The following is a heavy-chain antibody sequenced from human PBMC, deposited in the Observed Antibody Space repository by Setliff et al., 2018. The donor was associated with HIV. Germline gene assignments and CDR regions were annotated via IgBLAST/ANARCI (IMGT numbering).Heavy chain of an antibody. CDR1: GYTFTGYY. CDR2: INPNSGVT. V-gene: IGHV1-2*06. CDR3: ARGGEGEHLGGFDAFDI. Sequence: EASVKVSCKTSGYTFTGYYMHWVRQAPGQGLEWMGRINPNSGVTNYAQKFQDRVTMTRDTSSSTAYMDRRSLISDDTAVYYCARGGEGEHLGGFDAFDIWGQGTMVTVSS. J-gene: IGHJ3*02. D-gene: IGHD3-10*01.